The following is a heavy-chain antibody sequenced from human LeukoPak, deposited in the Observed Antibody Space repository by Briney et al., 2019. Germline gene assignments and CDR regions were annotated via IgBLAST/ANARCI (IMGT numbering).Heavy chain of an antibody. CDR2: VYYSGST. D-gene: IGHD6-13*01. V-gene: IGHV4-59*01. Sequence: PETLSLTCAVSGGSISTYYWNWIRQPPGKGLEWIGYVYYSGSTNYNPSLKSRVTLSVDTSKNQFSLKLSSVTAADTAVYYCARSSPPTYYYYYYMDVWGKGTTVTVSS. CDR3: ARSSPPTYYYYYYMDV. J-gene: IGHJ6*03. CDR1: GGSISTYY.